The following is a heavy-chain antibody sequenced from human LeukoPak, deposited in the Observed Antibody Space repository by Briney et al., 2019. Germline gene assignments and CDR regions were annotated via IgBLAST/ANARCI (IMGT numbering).Heavy chain of an antibody. Sequence: PGGSLRLSCAASGFTLSSYATSWVRQAPGKGLEWVSGINGNGGSSTYYADSVKGRFTISRDNSKNILYLQMNSLRDEDTAVYYCARDLEQHVSYLDLWGQGTLVTVSS. CDR2: INGNGGSST. CDR1: GFTLSSYA. V-gene: IGHV3-23*01. CDR3: ARDLEQHVSYLDL. D-gene: IGHD6-6*01. J-gene: IGHJ4*02.